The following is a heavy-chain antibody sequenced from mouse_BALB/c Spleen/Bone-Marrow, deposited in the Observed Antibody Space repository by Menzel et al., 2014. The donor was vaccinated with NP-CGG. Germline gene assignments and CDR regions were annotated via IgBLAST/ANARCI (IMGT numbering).Heavy chain of an antibody. Sequence: LKESGSELVRPGASVKLSCKASGYTFTSYWMHWVKRRHGQGLEXIGNIYPGSGSTNYDEKFKSKGTLTVDTSSSTAYMHLSSLTSEDSAVYYCTSWDYWGQGTTLTVSS. CDR1: GYTFTSYW. V-gene: IGHV1S22*01. CDR3: TSWDY. CDR2: IYPGSGST. J-gene: IGHJ2*01.